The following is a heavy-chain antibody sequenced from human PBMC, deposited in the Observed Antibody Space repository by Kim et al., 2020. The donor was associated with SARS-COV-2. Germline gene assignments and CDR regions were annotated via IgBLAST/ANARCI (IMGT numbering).Heavy chain of an antibody. CDR1: GFTFSSYE. D-gene: IGHD2-8*01. V-gene: IGHV3-48*03. CDR3: AREVLSSNGFGY. Sequence: GGSLRLSCGASGFTFSSYEMNWVRQAPGKGLEWVSCISSSGSTIHYADSVKGRFTISRDDAKNSLYLQMNSLRAEDTAVYYCAREVLSSNGFGYCGQRTLVTVSS. J-gene: IGHJ4*02. CDR2: ISSSGSTI.